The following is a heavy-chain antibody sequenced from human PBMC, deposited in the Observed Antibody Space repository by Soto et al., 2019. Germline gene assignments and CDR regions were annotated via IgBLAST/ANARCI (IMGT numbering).Heavy chain of an antibody. D-gene: IGHD2-15*01. CDR1: GFTFNIYL. J-gene: IGHJ4*02. V-gene: IGHV3-74*01. CDR3: ARDQTYTPDY. CDR2: INSDGSST. Sequence: GGSLRLSCAASGFTFNIYLMHWVRQAPGKGLVWVSRINSDGSSTTYADSVKGRFTISRDNAKNTLYLQMNSLRAEDTAVYYCARDQTYTPDYWGQGTLVTVSS.